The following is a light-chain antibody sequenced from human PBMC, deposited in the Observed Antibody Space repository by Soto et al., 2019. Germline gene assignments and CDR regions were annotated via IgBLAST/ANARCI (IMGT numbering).Light chain of an antibody. V-gene: IGLV2-23*02. CDR2: GVS. CDR1: SSDGGSYNL. J-gene: IGLJ1*01. CDR3: CSYAGVNTFYV. Sequence: QSALTQPASVSGSPGQSITISCTGTSSDGGSYNLVSWYQQHPGKAPKLMIYGVSKRPSGVSDRFSGSKSGDTASLTISGLQAEDEADYYCCSYAGVNTFYVFGTGTKVT.